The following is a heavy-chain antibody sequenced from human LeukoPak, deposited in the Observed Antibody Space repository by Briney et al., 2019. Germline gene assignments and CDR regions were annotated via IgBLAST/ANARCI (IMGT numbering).Heavy chain of an antibody. V-gene: IGHV4-34*01. CDR2: INHSGST. CDR3: ARRQYSSGWYYYGMDV. CDR1: GGSFSGYD. J-gene: IGHJ6*02. D-gene: IGHD6-19*01. Sequence: SETLSLTCAVYGGSFSGYDWSWSRQPPGKGLEWIGEINHSGSTNYNPSLKSRVTISVDTSKNQFSLKLSSVTAADTAVYYCARRQYSSGWYYYGMDVWGQGTTVTVSS.